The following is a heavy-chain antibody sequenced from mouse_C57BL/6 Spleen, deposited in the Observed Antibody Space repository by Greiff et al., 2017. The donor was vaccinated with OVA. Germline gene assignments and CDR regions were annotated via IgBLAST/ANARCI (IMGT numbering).Heavy chain of an antibody. V-gene: IGHV1-82*01. Sequence: QVQLQQSGPELVKPGASVKISCKASGYAFSSSWLNWVKQRPGKGLEWIGRIYPGDGGTNYNGKFKGKATLTVDKSSSTAYMQLSSLTSEDSAVSFCARSRIGTVVATGYFDYWGQGTTLTVSS. CDR2: IYPGDGGT. CDR1: GYAFSSSW. J-gene: IGHJ2*01. D-gene: IGHD1-1*01. CDR3: ARSRIGTVVATGYFDY.